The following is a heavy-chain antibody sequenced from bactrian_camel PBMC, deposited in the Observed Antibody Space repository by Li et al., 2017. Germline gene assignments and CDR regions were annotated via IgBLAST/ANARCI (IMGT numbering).Heavy chain of an antibody. V-gene: IGHV3S1*01. CDR3: AADRVGPSFGYNY. D-gene: IGHD1*01. Sequence: HVQLVESGGGLVQAGGSLSLSCAASGYSISTNCMAWFRQLPGKEREGVARIYARDGNTYYASSVNGRFTISHNNAKNPLYLQMNSLQPEDTAVYYCAADRVGPSFGYNYWGQGTQVTVS. CDR1: GYSISTNC. CDR2: IYARDGNT. J-gene: IGHJ4*01.